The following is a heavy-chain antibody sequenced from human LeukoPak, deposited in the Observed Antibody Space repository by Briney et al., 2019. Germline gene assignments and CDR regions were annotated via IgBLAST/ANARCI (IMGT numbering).Heavy chain of an antibody. CDR1: GFTFNSYA. CDR3: AKQSAGSAAWYSLHYDF. D-gene: IGHD6-13*01. Sequence: GGSLRLSCAASGFTFNSYAMNWVRQAPGKGLEWVSTISGSGGSTYYADSVKGRFTISRDNSKDTLYLQMNGLRAEDTAVYFCAKQSAGSAAWYSLHYDFWGQGTLVTVSS. CDR2: ISGSGGST. V-gene: IGHV3-23*01. J-gene: IGHJ4*02.